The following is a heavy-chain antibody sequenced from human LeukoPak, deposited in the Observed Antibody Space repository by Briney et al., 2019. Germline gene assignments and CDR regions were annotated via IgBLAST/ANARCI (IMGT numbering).Heavy chain of an antibody. V-gene: IGHV1-2*02. D-gene: IGHD3-3*01. Sequence: ASVKVSCKASGYTFTGYYMHWVRQAPGQGLEWMGWINPSSGGTNYAQKFQGRVTMTRDTSISTAYMELSRLRSDDTAVYYCASRDFWSGYYAFDYWGQGTLVTVSS. J-gene: IGHJ4*02. CDR3: ASRDFWSGYYAFDY. CDR1: GYTFTGYY. CDR2: INPSSGGT.